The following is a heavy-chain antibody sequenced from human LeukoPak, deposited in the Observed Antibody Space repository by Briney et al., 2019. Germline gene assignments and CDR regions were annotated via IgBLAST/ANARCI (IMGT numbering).Heavy chain of an antibody. D-gene: IGHD3-10*01. CDR2: ISGSGGST. Sequence: GGSLRLSCAASGFTFSSYAMSWVRQAPGKGLEWVSAISGSGGSTYYADSVKGRFTISRDNSMNTLYLQMNSLRAEDTAVYYCAKDRYGSGSYYGFFDYWGQGTLVTVSS. J-gene: IGHJ4*02. V-gene: IGHV3-23*01. CDR3: AKDRYGSGSYYGFFDY. CDR1: GFTFSSYA.